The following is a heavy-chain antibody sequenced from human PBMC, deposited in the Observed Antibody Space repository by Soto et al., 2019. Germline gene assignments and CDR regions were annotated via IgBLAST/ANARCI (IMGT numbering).Heavy chain of an antibody. CDR2: IWYDGSKK. CDR1: GFTFSSFG. D-gene: IGHD3-3*01. V-gene: IGHV3-33*01. J-gene: IGHJ6*02. Sequence: QVQVVESGGGVVQPGRSLRLSCAASGFTFSSFGMHWVRQAPGKGLEWVSLIWYDGSKKSYGDSVKGRFTISRDNSRNTVYLQMNSLRADDTAVYYCARDASYYSLWSGYYPSRNGMDVSGQGTTVTVSS. CDR3: ARDASYYSLWSGYYPSRNGMDV.